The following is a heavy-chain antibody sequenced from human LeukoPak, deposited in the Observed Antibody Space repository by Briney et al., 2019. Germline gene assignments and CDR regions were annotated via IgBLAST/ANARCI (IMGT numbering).Heavy chain of an antibody. CDR1: GFTFDDYA. CDR2: ISSSSSTI. CDR3: ARDRYYYGSGSYFGFYYHYYYGMDV. J-gene: IGHJ6*02. D-gene: IGHD3-10*01. Sequence: GGSLRLSCAASGFTFDDYAMNWVRQAPGKGLEWVSYISSSSSTIYYADSVKGRFTISRDNAKNSLYLQMNSLRAEDTAVYYCARDRYYYGSGSYFGFYYHYYYGMDVWGQGTTVTVSS. V-gene: IGHV3-48*04.